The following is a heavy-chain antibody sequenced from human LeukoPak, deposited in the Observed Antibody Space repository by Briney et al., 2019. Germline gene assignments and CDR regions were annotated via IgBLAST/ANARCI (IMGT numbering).Heavy chain of an antibody. Sequence: SSVKVSRKASGGTFSSYAISWVRQAPGQGLEWMGRIIPILGIANYAQKFQGRVTITADESTSTAYMELSSLRSEDTAVYYCARYYDSSGSYFDYWGQGTLVTVSS. J-gene: IGHJ4*02. CDR2: IIPILGIA. CDR1: GGTFSSYA. V-gene: IGHV1-69*04. D-gene: IGHD3-22*01. CDR3: ARYYDSSGSYFDY.